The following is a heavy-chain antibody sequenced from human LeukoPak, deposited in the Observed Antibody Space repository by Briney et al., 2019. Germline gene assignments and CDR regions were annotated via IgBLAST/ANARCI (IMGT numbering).Heavy chain of an antibody. CDR2: ISSSSSYT. Sequence: GSLRLSCAASGFTFSDYYMSWIRQAPGKGLEWVSYISSSSSYTNYADSVKGRFTISRANAKNSLYLQMNSLRAEDTAVYYCARWAERDYFDYWGQGTLVTVSS. J-gene: IGHJ4*02. CDR3: ARWAERDYFDY. CDR1: GFTFSDYY. V-gene: IGHV3-11*06.